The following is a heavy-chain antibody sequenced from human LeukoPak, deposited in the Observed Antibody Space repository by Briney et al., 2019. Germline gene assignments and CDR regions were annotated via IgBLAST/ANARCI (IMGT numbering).Heavy chain of an antibody. J-gene: IGHJ3*01. CDR1: GFTFSDYY. CDR2: INSSGSTI. D-gene: IGHD1-26*01. Sequence: GGSLTLSCAACGFTFSDYYMRWIRPAPGRGLEWVSYINSSGSTIYYADSVKCRFTISRDNAKNSLYLEMNSLRAEDTAVYYCARELGGASTDAFDVWGQGTMVTVSS. V-gene: IGHV3-11*04. CDR3: ARELGGASTDAFDV.